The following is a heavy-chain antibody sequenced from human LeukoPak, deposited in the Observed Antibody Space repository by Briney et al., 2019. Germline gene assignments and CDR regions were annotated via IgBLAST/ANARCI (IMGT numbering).Heavy chain of an antibody. CDR1: GFSLSATGVG. D-gene: IGHD4-11*01. CDR3: VHKGTDYSLDY. Sequence: SGPTLVKPTQTLTLTCTFSGFSLSATGVGVGWVRPPPGKALEWLALIYWNDDERNSPSLRSRLTITKDTSKKHVVLTMTNMNPVDTATYYCVHKGTDYSLDYWGQGTLVTVSS. CDR2: IYWNDDE. V-gene: IGHV2-5*01. J-gene: IGHJ4*02.